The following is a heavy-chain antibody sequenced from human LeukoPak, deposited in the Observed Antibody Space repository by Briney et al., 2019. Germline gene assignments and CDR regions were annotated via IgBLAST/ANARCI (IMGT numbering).Heavy chain of an antibody. V-gene: IGHV3-7*01. D-gene: IGHD6-19*01. Sequence: GGSLRLSCAASGFTFSSYWMSWVRQAPGKGLEWVANIKQDGSEKYYVDSVKGRFTISRDSAKNSLYLQMNSLRAEDTAVYYCARDTTETKYSSGWYGRLFDYWGQGTLVTVSS. J-gene: IGHJ4*02. CDR3: ARDTTETKYSSGWYGRLFDY. CDR1: GFTFSSYW. CDR2: IKQDGSEK.